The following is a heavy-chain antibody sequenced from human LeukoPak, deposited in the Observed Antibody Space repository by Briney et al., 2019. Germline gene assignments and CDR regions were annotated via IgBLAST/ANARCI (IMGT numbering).Heavy chain of an antibody. V-gene: IGHV3-7*01. J-gene: IGHJ6*04. CDR3: ARGHIGMDV. CDR1: GFTFSNYW. D-gene: IGHD5-12*01. Sequence: GGSLRLSCAASGFTFSNYWMSWVRQAPGKGLEWVANIKEDGSEKNYVDSVKGRFTISRDNAKNSLDLQMNRLRAEDTAVYYCARGHIGMDVWGKGATVTVSS. CDR2: IKEDGSEK.